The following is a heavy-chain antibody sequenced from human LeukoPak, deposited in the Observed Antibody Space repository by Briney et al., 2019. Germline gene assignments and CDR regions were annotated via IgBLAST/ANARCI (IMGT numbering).Heavy chain of an antibody. V-gene: IGHV3-23*01. J-gene: IGHJ6*03. CDR3: AKDGFSDYYGSGSLDYYYYMDV. CDR1: GFTFSSYA. CDR2: ISGSGGST. Sequence: PGGSLRLSCAASGFTFSSYAMSWVRQAPGKGLEWVSAISGSGGSTYYADSVKGRFTISRDNSKNTLYLQMNSLRAEDTAVYYCAKDGFSDYYGSGSLDYYYYMDVWGKGTTVTVSS. D-gene: IGHD3-10*01.